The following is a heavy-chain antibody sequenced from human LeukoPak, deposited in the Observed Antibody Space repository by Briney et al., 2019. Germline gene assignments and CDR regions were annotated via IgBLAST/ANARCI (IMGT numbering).Heavy chain of an antibody. CDR3: ARHPPQTPYYFDY. CDR1: GGSISNYY. V-gene: IGHV4-59*08. Sequence: PSETLSLTCSVSGGSISNYYWSWIRQPPGKGLEWFGYIYYSGSTNYNPSLKSRVTISVDTSKNQFSLKLSSVTAADTAVYYCARHPPQTPYYFDYWGQGTLVTVSS. CDR2: IYYSGST. J-gene: IGHJ4*02.